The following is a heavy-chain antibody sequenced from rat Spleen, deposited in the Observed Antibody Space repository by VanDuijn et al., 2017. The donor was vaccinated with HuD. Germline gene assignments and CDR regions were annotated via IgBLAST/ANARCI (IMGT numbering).Heavy chain of an antibody. CDR3: ARHEDYGGYSRDFFDY. D-gene: IGHD1-11*01. CDR1: GFTFSDYA. J-gene: IGHJ2*01. CDR2: IIYDGSST. Sequence: EVQLVESDGGLVQPGRSLKLSCAASGFTFSDYAMAWVRQAPKKGLEWVATIIYDGSSTYYGDSVKGRFTISRDNAKNTLYLQMNSLRSEDTATYYCARHEDYGGYSRDFFDYWGQGVMVTVSS. V-gene: IGHV5-17*01.